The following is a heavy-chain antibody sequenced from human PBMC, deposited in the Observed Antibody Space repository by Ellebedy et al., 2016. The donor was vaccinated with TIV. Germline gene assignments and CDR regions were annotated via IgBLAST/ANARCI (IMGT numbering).Heavy chain of an antibody. V-gene: IGHV1-2*02. CDR2: INPNSGGT. J-gene: IGHJ6*02. CDR3: AREGGLLLWFGEVYGMDV. CDR1: GYTFTGYY. D-gene: IGHD3-10*01. Sequence: AASVKVSCKASGYTFTGYYMHWVRQAPGQGLEWMGWINPNSGGTNYAQKFQGRVTMPRDTSISTAYMGLGRLRSDDTSVYYCAREGGLLLWFGEVYGMDVWGQGTTVTVSS.